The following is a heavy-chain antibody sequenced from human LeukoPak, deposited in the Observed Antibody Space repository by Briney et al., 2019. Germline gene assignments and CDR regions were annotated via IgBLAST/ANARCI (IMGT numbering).Heavy chain of an antibody. CDR1: GFTFSSYG. D-gene: IGHD4/OR15-4a*01. Sequence: GGSLRLSCAASGFTFSSYGMSWVRQAPGKGLEWVSAISGSGGSTYYADSVKGRFTISRDNAKNSLYLQMNSLRAEDTAVYYCARRAGAYSHPYDYWGQGTLVTVSS. V-gene: IGHV3-23*01. J-gene: IGHJ4*02. CDR3: ARRAGAYSHPYDY. CDR2: ISGSGGST.